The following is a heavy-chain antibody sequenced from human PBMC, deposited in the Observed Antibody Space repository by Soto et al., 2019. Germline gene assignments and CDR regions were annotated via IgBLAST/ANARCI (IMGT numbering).Heavy chain of an antibody. Sequence: QVQLVQSGAEEKKPGASVKVSCKASGYTFTNYAMHWVRQAPGQRLEWMGWINAGNGNTKYSQKFQGRVTITRVTAASTAYMELSSLRSEDTAVYYRATGFPLWFERWGQGTLVSVSS. CDR3: ATGFPLWFER. CDR2: INAGNGNT. D-gene: IGHD3-16*02. J-gene: IGHJ5*02. V-gene: IGHV1-3*05. CDR1: GYTFTNYA.